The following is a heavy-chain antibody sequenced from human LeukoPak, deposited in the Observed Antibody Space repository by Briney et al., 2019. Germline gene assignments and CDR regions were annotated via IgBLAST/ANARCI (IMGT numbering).Heavy chain of an antibody. Sequence: PGGSLRLSCAASGFTFSSYAMNWVRQAPGKGLEWVSDISGGGGGTYYADSVKGRFTISRDNSKNTLYLQMNNLRVEDTALYYCAKEGTVSTSSDYWGQGTLVTVSS. D-gene: IGHD4-11*01. V-gene: IGHV3-23*01. CDR3: AKEGTVSTSSDY. J-gene: IGHJ4*02. CDR1: GFTFSSYA. CDR2: ISGGGGGT.